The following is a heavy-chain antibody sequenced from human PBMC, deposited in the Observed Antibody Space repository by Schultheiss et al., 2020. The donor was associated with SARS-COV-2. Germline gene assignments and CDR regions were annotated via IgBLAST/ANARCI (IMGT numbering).Heavy chain of an antibody. CDR1: GGSFSGYS. V-gene: IGHV4-59*12. CDR3: AREKKVVPAATFGWGGWFDP. Sequence: SETLSLTCAVYGGSFSGYSWSWIRQPPGKGLEWIGYIYYSGSTNYNPSLKSRVTISVDTSKNQFSLKLSSVTAADTAVYYCAREKKVVPAATFGWGGWFDPWGQGTLVTVSS. D-gene: IGHD2-2*01. J-gene: IGHJ5*02. CDR2: IYYSGST.